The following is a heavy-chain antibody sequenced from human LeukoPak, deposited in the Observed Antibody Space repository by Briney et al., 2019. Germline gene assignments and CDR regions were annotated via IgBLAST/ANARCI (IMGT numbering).Heavy chain of an antibody. D-gene: IGHD6-19*01. Sequence: GGSLRLSCAASGFTVSSNYMSWVRQAPGKGLEWVSVIYSGGSTYYADSVKGRFTISRDNSKNTLYLQTNSLRAEDTAVYYCASGGIAVAGAFDYWGQGTLVTVSS. J-gene: IGHJ4*02. CDR2: IYSGGST. CDR3: ASGGIAVAGAFDY. CDR1: GFTVSSNY. V-gene: IGHV3-66*01.